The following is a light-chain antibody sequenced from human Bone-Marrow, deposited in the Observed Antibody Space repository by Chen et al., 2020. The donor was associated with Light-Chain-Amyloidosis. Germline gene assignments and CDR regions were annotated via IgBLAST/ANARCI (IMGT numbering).Light chain of an antibody. CDR2: EDN. V-gene: IGLV2-23*01. CDR1: SSDVGSYNL. Sequence: QSALTQPASVSGSPGQSITISCTETSSDVGSYNLVSWYQQHPDKDPKLMIYEDNIRPSGVSSRFSGSKSGNTASLTISGLQAEDQADYYCCSYGGRGSLDVVFGGGTKLTVL. CDR3: CSYGGRGSLDVV. J-gene: IGLJ2*01.